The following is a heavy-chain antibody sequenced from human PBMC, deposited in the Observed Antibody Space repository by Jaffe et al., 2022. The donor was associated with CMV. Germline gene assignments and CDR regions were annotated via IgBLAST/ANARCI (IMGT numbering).Heavy chain of an antibody. J-gene: IGHJ6*03. V-gene: IGHV4-4*02. CDR1: GGSISSSNW. Sequence: QVQLQESGPGLVKPSGTLSLTCAVSGGSISSSNWWSWVRQPPGKGLEWIGEIYHSGSTNYNPSLKSRVTISVDKSKNQFSLKLSSVTAADTAVYYCARTSYCSGGSCYSIYYYYYMDVWGKGTTVTVSS. CDR3: ARTSYCSGGSCYSIYYYYYMDV. CDR2: IYHSGST. D-gene: IGHD2-15*01.